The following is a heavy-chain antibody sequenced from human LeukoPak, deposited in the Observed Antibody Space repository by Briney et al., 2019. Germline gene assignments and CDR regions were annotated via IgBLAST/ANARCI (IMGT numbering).Heavy chain of an antibody. CDR3: ARHSGRLGPFDY. D-gene: IGHD5-12*01. Sequence: SETLSLTCTVSGGSINSYYWSWIRQPPGKGLEYIGYIYYSASTDYNPSLKSRVTISVDTSKNRFSLNLSSVTAADTAVYYCARHSGRLGPFDYWGQGTLDTVSS. CDR2: IYYSAST. CDR1: GGSINSYY. V-gene: IGHV4-59*08. J-gene: IGHJ4*02.